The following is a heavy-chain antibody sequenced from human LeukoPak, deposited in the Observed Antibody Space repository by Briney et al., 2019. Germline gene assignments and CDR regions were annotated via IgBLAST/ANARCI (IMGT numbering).Heavy chain of an antibody. D-gene: IGHD3-22*01. CDR2: IYHSGST. Sequence: NTSETLSLTCAVSGGSISSNWWSWVRQSPGKGLEWIGEIYHSGSTNYNPSLKSRVTISVDTSRNQFSLKLTSVTAADTAVYYCARGVGSGYTDYWGQGALVTVSS. CDR3: ARGVGSGYTDY. CDR1: GGSISSNW. V-gene: IGHV4-4*02. J-gene: IGHJ4*02.